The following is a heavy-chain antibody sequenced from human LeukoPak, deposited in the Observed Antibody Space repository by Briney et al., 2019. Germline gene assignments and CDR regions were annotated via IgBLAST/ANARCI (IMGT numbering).Heavy chain of an antibody. V-gene: IGHV3-23*01. J-gene: IGHJ4*02. CDR1: GINLANYG. CDR3: AKRGVVIRVILVGFHKEAYYFDS. D-gene: IGHD3-22*01. Sequence: GGSLRLSCVVSGINLANYGMSWVRQAPGKGLEWVAGVSGSGGSTNYADSVKGRFTISRDNPKNTLYLQMNSLRAEDAAVYFCAKRGVVIRVILVGFHKEAYYFDSWGQGALVTVSS. CDR2: VSGSGGST.